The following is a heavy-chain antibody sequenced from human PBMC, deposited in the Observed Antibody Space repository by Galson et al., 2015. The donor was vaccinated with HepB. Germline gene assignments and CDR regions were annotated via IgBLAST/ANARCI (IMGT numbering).Heavy chain of an antibody. CDR1: GYTLTELS. D-gene: IGHD2-15*01. V-gene: IGHV1-24*01. J-gene: IGHJ4*02. CDR3: ATDPAGVGYCSGGSCYSRDY. CDR2: FDPEDGET. Sequence: SVKVSCKVSGYTLTELSMHWVRQAPGKGLEWMGGFDPEDGETIYAQKFQGRVTMTEDTSTDTAYMELSSLRSEDTAVYYCATDPAGVGYCSGGSCYSRDYWGQGTLVTVSS.